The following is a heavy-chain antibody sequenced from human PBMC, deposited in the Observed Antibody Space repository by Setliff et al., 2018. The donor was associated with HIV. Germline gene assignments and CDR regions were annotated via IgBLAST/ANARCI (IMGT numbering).Heavy chain of an antibody. CDR3: AGGLKAEYYYYYYMDV. J-gene: IGHJ6*03. V-gene: IGHV4-4*02. Sequence: SETLSLTCAVSGVSITSTNWWNWVRQSPGKGLEWIGEMYHSGTTNYNPSLTSRVTISVDKSKNQFSLKLSSVTAADTAVYYCAGGLKAEYYYYYYMDVWG. CDR1: GVSITSTNW. CDR2: MYHSGTT.